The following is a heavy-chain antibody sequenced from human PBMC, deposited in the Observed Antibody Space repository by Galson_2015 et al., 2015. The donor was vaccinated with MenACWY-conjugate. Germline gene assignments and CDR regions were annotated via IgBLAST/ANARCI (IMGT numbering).Heavy chain of an antibody. CDR1: GYTLTELS. D-gene: IGHD1-1*01. V-gene: IGHV1-24*01. J-gene: IGHJ4*02. CDR3: ATGPIKSNDPDY. Sequence: SVKVSCKVSGYTLTELSMHWVRQAPGKGLEWMGGFDPEDGETIYAQKFQGRVTMTEDTSTDTAYMELSSLRSEDTAVYYCATGPIKSNDPDYWGQGTLVTVSS. CDR2: FDPEDGET.